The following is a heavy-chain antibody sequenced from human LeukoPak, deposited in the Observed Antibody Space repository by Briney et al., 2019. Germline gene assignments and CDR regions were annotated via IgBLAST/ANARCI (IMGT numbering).Heavy chain of an antibody. CDR3: MRELLAYYDSGSLNY. CDR1: GFTFRSYW. V-gene: IGHV3-7*03. Sequence: GGSLRLYGAASGFTFRSYWMSWLRQAPGKGLEWVANIKQDGSEKYYVDPVKGRFTISRDNAKNSLYLHMNSLRGKDTAVYSCMRELLAYYDSGSLNYWGQGTLVTVSS. J-gene: IGHJ4*02. D-gene: IGHD3-10*01. CDR2: IKQDGSEK.